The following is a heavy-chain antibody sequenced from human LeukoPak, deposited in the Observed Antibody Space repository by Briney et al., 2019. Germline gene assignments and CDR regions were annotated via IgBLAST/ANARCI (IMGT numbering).Heavy chain of an antibody. CDR2: IFSSGST. V-gene: IGHV4-31*03. Sequence: PSETLSLTCSVSGGPITRGGYYWSWIRHPPGKGLEWIGYIFSSGSTSYNPSLRSRVTVSFDTSKNQFFLNLSSVTAADTAIYYCAREAWAGTLSGWFDPWGQGTLVTVSS. D-gene: IGHD1-7*01. J-gene: IGHJ5*02. CDR3: AREAWAGTLSGWFDP. CDR1: GGPITRGGYY.